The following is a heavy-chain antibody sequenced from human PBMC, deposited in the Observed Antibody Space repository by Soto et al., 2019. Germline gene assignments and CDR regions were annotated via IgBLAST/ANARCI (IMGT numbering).Heavy chain of an antibody. CDR1: GYSISSSNC. D-gene: IGHD1-26*01. Sequence: QVQLQESGPGLVKPSDTLSLTCAVSGYSISSSNCWGWIRQPPGKGLEWIGYIYYSWTTYYNPSLKSRVTMSVDTSKNQFSLKLTSVTAVDTAVYYCARREIQGPIDYWGQGTLVTVSS. J-gene: IGHJ4*02. CDR2: IYYSWTT. V-gene: IGHV4-28*01. CDR3: ARREIQGPIDY.